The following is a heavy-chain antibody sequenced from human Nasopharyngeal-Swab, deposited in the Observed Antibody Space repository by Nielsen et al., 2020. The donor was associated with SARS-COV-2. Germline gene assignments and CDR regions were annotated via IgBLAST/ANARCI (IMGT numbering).Heavy chain of an antibody. CDR3: ARGIVGAIDY. Sequence: GESLKISCAASGFTFSSYSMNWVRQAPGKGLEWVSSISSSSSYIYYADSVKGRFTISRDNAKNSLYLQMNSLRAEDTAVYYCARGIVGAIDYWGQGTLVTVSS. CDR2: ISSSSSYI. D-gene: IGHD1-26*01. CDR1: GFTFSSYS. J-gene: IGHJ4*02. V-gene: IGHV3-21*01.